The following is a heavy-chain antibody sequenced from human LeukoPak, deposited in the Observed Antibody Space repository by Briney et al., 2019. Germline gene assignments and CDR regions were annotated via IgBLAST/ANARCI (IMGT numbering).Heavy chain of an antibody. J-gene: IGHJ6*02. V-gene: IGHV3-53*01. CDR2: IYSGGGT. CDR3: ARVAVADYYYYYGMDV. CDR1: GFTFSNYA. Sequence: GGSLRLSCAASGFTFSNYAMSWVRQAPGKGLEWVSVIYSGGGTYYADSVKGRFTISRDNSKNTLYLQMNSLRAEDTAVYYCARVAVADYYYYYGMDVWGQGTTVTVSS. D-gene: IGHD6-19*01.